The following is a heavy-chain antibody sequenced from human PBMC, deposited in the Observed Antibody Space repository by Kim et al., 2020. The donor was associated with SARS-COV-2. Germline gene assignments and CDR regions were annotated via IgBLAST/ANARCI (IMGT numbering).Heavy chain of an antibody. V-gene: IGHV5-51*01. J-gene: IGHJ6*02. CDR1: GYSFTNNW. Sequence: GESLKISCKGSGYSFTNNWIGWVRQMPGKGLEWMGIIYPGDSDTRYSPSFQGQVSISVDKSISTAYLQWSSLKASDTAMYYCVKSRIYTSSFGVWGQGTTVTVSS. CDR2: IYPGDSDT. D-gene: IGHD6-13*01. CDR3: VKSRIYTSSFGV.